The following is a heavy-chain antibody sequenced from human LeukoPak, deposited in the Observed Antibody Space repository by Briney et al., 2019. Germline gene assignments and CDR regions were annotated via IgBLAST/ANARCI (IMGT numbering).Heavy chain of an antibody. V-gene: IGHV3-23*01. CDR3: AKDSSSGYYYDFDY. CDR1: GFTFSSYA. J-gene: IGHJ4*02. CDR2: ISGSGGST. Sequence: GGSLRLSCAASGFTFSSYAMSWVRQAPGKGLEWVSAISGSGGSTYYADSVKGRVTISRDNSKNTLYLQMNSLRAEDTAVYYCAKDSSSGYYYDFDYWGQGTLVTVSS. D-gene: IGHD3-22*01.